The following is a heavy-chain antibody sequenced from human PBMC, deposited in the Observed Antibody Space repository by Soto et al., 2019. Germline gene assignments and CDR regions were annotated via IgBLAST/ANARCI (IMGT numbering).Heavy chain of an antibody. CDR3: TRRRNWTAMDPLDD. J-gene: IGHJ4*02. CDR1: GFALSDSA. V-gene: IGHV3-73*02. D-gene: IGHD5-18*01. Sequence: EVQLVESGGGLVQPGGSLTLSCAASGFALSDSAIHWVRQASGKGLEWVGRIRSKVNSYATIYAESVKGRFTISRDDSRSMSYLQMNSLKVEDTAVYYCTRRRNWTAMDPLDDWGQGTLVTVSS. CDR2: IRSKVNSYAT.